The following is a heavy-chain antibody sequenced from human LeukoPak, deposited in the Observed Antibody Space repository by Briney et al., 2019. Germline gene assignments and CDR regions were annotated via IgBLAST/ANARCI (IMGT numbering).Heavy chain of an antibody. CDR1: GFTFRSYD. Sequence: GGSLRLSCEGSGFTFRSYDIHWVRQAPGKGLEWVSDISSDGTNRRSADSVRGRFTISRDNSKDTVYLQMNSLRAEDTAVYYCAKSVVPAAEIDYWGQGTLVTVSS. CDR3: AKSVVPAAEIDY. J-gene: IGHJ4*02. D-gene: IGHD2-2*01. CDR2: ISSDGTNR. V-gene: IGHV3-30-3*02.